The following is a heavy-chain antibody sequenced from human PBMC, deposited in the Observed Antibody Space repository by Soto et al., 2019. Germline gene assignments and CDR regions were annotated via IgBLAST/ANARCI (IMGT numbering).Heavy chain of an antibody. V-gene: IGHV3-73*01. Sequence: GGSLRLSCGASGFTFIGSARHWVRQASGKGLEWVGRIRSKANSYATAYAASVKGRFTISRDDSKNTAYLQMNSLKTEDTAVYYCTRQESSGWYYYYYGMDVWGQGTTVTVPS. CDR2: IRSKANSYAT. CDR3: TRQESSGWYYYYYGMDV. J-gene: IGHJ6*02. D-gene: IGHD6-19*01. CDR1: GFTFIGSA.